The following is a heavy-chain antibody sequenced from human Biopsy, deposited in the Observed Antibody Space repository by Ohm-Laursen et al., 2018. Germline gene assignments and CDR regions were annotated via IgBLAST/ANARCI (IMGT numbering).Heavy chain of an antibody. CDR1: GVSISTYY. J-gene: IGHJ3*02. Sequence: SQTLSLTCTVSGVSISTYYWSWIRQSPGRGLEWIAYIYYSGSTDYNPSLKSRVTISLDTSKNQFSLKLSSVTAADTATYYCAREAIGVATAFDIWGQGTMVTVSS. CDR2: IYYSGST. CDR3: AREAIGVATAFDI. V-gene: IGHV4-59*01. D-gene: IGHD5-12*01.